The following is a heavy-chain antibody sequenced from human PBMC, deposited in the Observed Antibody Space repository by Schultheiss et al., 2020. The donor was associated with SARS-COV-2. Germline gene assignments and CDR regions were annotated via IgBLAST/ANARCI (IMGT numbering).Heavy chain of an antibody. CDR2: ISSSARSV. J-gene: IGHJ6*02. CDR3: VRDLGNHLGYGMDV. Sequence: GGSLRLSCAASGFTFSSYEMHWVRQAPGKGLEWVSYISSSARSVYYADSVKGRFTISRDNAKNSLYLQMNSLRVGDTAVYFCVRDLGNHLGYGMDVWGQGTTVTVSS. D-gene: IGHD1-14*01. V-gene: IGHV3-48*03. CDR1: GFTFSSYE.